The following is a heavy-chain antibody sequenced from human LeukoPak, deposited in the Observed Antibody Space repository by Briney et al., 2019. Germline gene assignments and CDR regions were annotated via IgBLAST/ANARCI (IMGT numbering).Heavy chain of an antibody. CDR2: ISHDGDTK. CDR1: VYIFYPYG. CDR3: AKEAATSQIDY. Sequence: GGSLTLFCRAWVYIFYPYGMLGPRQVPVKGLEWLAVISHDGDTKYYEDSVKGRFTISREHFKNTLSLQINSLKAEDTAVYYCAKEAATSQIDYWGQGTLVTVSS. D-gene: IGHD6-25*01. V-gene: IGHV3-30*18. J-gene: IGHJ4*02.